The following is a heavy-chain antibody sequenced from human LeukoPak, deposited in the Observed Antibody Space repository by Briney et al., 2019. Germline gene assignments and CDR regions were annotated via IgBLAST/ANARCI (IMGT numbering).Heavy chain of an antibody. CDR2: IYTSGST. Sequence: SEALSLTCTVSGGFISSYYWSWIRQPPAKGLEGIGYIYTSGSTNYNPSLKSRVTISVDPSKNQFSLKLSSVTVADTAVYYCARHKRTPFYYYYMDVSGKRTTVTVSS. CDR1: GGFISSYY. J-gene: IGHJ6*03. CDR3: ARHKRTPFYYYYMDV. V-gene: IGHV4-4*09.